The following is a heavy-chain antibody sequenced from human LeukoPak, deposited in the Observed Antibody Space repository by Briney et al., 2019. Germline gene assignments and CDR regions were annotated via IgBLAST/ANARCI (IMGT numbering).Heavy chain of an antibody. D-gene: IGHD3-10*01. Sequence: ASVKVSCKASGYTFTSYGISWVRQAPGQGLEWMGWISAYNGNTNYAQKLQGRVTMTTDTSTSTAYMELRSLRSDDTAVYYCARDSTTMVRGAIPGGYWGQGTLATVSS. CDR3: ARDSTTMVRGAIPGGY. V-gene: IGHV1-18*01. CDR1: GYTFTSYG. J-gene: IGHJ4*02. CDR2: ISAYNGNT.